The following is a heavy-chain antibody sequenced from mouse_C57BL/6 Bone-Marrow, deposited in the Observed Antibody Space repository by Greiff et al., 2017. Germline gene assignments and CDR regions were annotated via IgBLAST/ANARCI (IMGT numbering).Heavy chain of an antibody. V-gene: IGHV1-52*01. CDR1: GYTFTSYW. CDR3: ARNYYDYGEDYAMDY. Sequence: VQLQQPGAELVRPGSSVKLSCKASGYTFTSYWMHWVKQRPIQGLEWIGNIDPSDSETHYNQKFKGKATLTVDKSSSTAYMQLSSLTSEDSAVYYCARNYYDYGEDYAMDYWGQGTSVTVSS. D-gene: IGHD2-4*01. CDR2: IDPSDSET. J-gene: IGHJ4*01.